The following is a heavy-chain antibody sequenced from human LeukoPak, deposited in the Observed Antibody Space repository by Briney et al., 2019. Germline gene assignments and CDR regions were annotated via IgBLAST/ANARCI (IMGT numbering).Heavy chain of an antibody. D-gene: IGHD3-22*01. CDR1: GFSFSNAW. J-gene: IGHJ4*02. CDR2: ISGSGGST. Sequence: GGSLRLSCATSGFSFSNAWMNWVRQAPGKGLEWVSAISGSGGSTYYADSVKGRFTISRDNSKNTLYLQMNSLRAEDTAVYYCAKDGDYYDSSGQEYWGQGTLVTVSS. CDR3: AKDGDYYDSSGQEY. V-gene: IGHV3-23*01.